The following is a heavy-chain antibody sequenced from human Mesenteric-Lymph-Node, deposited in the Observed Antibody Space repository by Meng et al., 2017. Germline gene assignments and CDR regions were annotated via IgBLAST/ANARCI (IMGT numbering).Heavy chain of an antibody. J-gene: IGHJ4*02. CDR3: ARNYYFDY. CDR1: GGSFSGYY. CDR2: INHSGST. Sequence: GQLEQWGAGLLMPSETLTLTCAVYGGSFSGYYWSWIRQPPGKGLEWIGEINHSGSTNYNPSLKSRVTISMDTSKNQFSLRLSSVTAADTAVYYCARNYYFDYWGQGTLVTVSS. V-gene: IGHV4-34*01.